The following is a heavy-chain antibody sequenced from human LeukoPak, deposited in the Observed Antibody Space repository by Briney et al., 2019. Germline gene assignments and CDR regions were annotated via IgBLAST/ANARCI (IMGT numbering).Heavy chain of an antibody. V-gene: IGHV3-21*01. CDR2: ISSSSSYI. CDR1: GFTSSSYS. J-gene: IGHJ6*03. CDR3: ARVQYYYYMDV. Sequence: GGSLRLSCAASGFTSSSYSMNWVRQAPGKGLEWVSSISSSSSYIYYADSVKGRFTISRDNAENSLYLQMNSLRAEDTAVYYCARVQYYYYMDVWGKGTTVTVSS.